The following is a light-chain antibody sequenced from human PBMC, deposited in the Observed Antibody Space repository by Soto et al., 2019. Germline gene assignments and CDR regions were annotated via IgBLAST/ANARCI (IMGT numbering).Light chain of an antibody. V-gene: IGKV4-1*01. CDR2: WAS. CDR1: QSVFYSSNNKNC. Sequence: DIVMTQSPDSLAVSLGERATINCKSSQSVFYSSNNKNCLAWYQQKPGQPPKLLIYWASARESGVPDRFSGSGSATDFTLTISSLQAEDVAVYFCQQYYSTPLTFGGGTKVEIK. J-gene: IGKJ4*01. CDR3: QQYYSTPLT.